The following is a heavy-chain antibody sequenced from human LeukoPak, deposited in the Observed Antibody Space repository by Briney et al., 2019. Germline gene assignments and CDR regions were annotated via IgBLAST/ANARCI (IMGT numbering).Heavy chain of an antibody. D-gene: IGHD3-9*01. V-gene: IGHV1-8*01. J-gene: IGHJ4*02. CDR1: GYTFTSYD. Sequence: ASVKVSCKASGYTFTSYDINWVRQATGQGLEWMGWMNPNSGNTGYAQKFQGRVTMTRNTSISTAYMVLSSLRSEDTAVYYCARAPYYDILTGYPKPRFDYWGQGTLVTVSS. CDR2: MNPNSGNT. CDR3: ARAPYYDILTGYPKPRFDY.